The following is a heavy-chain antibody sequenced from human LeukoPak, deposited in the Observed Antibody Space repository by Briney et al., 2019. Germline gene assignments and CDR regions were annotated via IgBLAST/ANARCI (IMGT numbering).Heavy chain of an antibody. D-gene: IGHD3-10*01. V-gene: IGHV4-39*01. CDR3: ARWNYYGSGKPFDY. Sequence: SETLSLTCTVSGASISSRGYYWGWIRQLPEKGLEWIGAVFYSGSTYYNPSLKSRVTISADTSKSQFSLRLSSVTAADTAVYYCARWNYYGSGKPFDYWGQGTLVTVSS. J-gene: IGHJ4*02. CDR2: VFYSGST. CDR1: GASISSRGYY.